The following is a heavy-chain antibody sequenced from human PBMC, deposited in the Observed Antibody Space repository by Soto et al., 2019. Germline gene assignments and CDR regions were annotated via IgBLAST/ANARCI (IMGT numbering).Heavy chain of an antibody. CDR2: ISTYNGNT. CDR1: GYTSITYG. D-gene: IGHD3-22*01. J-gene: IGHJ4*02. Sequence: QVQLVQSGAEVKKPGASVKVSCKASGYTSITYGVSWVRQAPGQGLDWLGWISTYNGNTRYAERLQGRVTMTTDTTTNTAYMELRNLRSDETAVYYCARGPTDYYDNSANYFLDYWGQGTLVTVSS. V-gene: IGHV1-18*01. CDR3: ARGPTDYYDNSANYFLDY.